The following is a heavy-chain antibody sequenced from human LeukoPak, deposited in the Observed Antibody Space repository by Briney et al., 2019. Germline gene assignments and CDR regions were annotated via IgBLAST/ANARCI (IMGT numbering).Heavy chain of an antibody. V-gene: IGHV3-48*01. CDR1: GFSFSTYS. J-gene: IGHJ4*02. D-gene: IGHD6-19*01. CDR2: ISGSSNTI. CDR3: ARDSRSGWFKEPGY. Sequence: GGSLRLSCAASGFSFSTYSMNWVRQAPGKELEWLSYISGSSNTIYYADSVKGRFTISRDSAKNSLYLQMNSLRAEDTAVYYCARDSRSGWFKEPGYWGQGTLVTVSS.